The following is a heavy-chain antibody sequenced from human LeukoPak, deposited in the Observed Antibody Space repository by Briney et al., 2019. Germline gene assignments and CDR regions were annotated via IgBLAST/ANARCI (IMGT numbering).Heavy chain of an antibody. V-gene: IGHV3-23*01. CDR3: ANAMLLGY. CDR1: GCTFSSYA. J-gene: IGHJ4*02. D-gene: IGHD3-10*02. Sequence: GGSLRLSCTASGCTFSSYALNWVRQAPGKGLEWVGPIYGSGGSTYYPDFLKGRYTISSDNSKKPLYLQVNNMRADDTAVYYCANAMLLGYWGQGTLVTVSS. CDR2: IYGSGGST.